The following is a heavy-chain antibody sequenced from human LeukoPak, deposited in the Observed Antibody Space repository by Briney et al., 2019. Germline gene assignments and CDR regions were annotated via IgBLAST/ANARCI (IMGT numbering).Heavy chain of an antibody. J-gene: IGHJ5*02. CDR3: AKDRDDYVWGSLSLTFDP. Sequence: GGSLRLSCAASGFTLSSYWMNWVRQAPGKGLEWVANIKQDGSEKYYVDSVKGRFTISRDNSKNTLYLQMNSLRAEDTAVYYCAKDRDDYVWGSLSLTFDPWGQGTLVTVSS. V-gene: IGHV3-7*05. CDR1: GFTLSSYW. D-gene: IGHD3-16*01. CDR2: IKQDGSEK.